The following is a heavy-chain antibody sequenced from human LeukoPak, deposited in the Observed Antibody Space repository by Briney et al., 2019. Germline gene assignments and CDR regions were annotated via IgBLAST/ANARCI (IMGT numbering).Heavy chain of an antibody. CDR2: IYYSGIT. CDR1: GGSISSSSYY. V-gene: IGHV4-39*01. CDR3: SRHRSIVGDPRSADY. Sequence: SGTLSLTCTVSGGSISSSSYYWGWIRQPPGKGLEWIGSIYYSGITYYNPSLKSRVTISVDTSKNQFSLKLSSVTAADTAVFYCSRHRSIVGDPRSADYWGQGTLVTVSS. J-gene: IGHJ4*02. D-gene: IGHD1-26*01.